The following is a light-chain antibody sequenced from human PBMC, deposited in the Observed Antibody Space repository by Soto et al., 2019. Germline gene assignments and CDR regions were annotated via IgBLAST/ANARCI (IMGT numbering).Light chain of an antibody. J-gene: IGKJ1*01. Sequence: EVVMTQSPATLSVSPGERATLSCRASQSISSDLAWYQQKHGQAPRLLIYGASTRASDIPARFSGSGSGTEFTLTISSLQSEDFAVYYCQQYNNWPPWTFGEGTKVEFK. CDR2: GAS. CDR1: QSISSD. V-gene: IGKV3-15*01. CDR3: QQYNNWPPWT.